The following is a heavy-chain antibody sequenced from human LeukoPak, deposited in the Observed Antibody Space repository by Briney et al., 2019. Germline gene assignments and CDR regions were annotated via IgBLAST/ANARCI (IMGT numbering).Heavy chain of an antibody. CDR2: IKQDGSEK. CDR1: GFTLSSYW. J-gene: IGHJ3*02. V-gene: IGHV3-7*03. CDR3: AGDGNPPYCSVGSCYSGGAFDI. D-gene: IGHD2-15*01. Sequence: PRGSLRLSCAASGFTLSSYWMGWVRQAPGKGLEWVANIKQDGSEKYYVDSVKGRFTLSTDNAKNSLYLQINSLRAADTAVYYCAGDGNPPYCSVGSCYSGGAFDIWVQGTMVTVCS.